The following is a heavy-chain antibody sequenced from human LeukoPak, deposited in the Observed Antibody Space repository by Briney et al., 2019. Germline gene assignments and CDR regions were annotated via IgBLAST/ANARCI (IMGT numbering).Heavy chain of an antibody. CDR3: ARTGNFDYYDSSGYYFDY. V-gene: IGHV3-30-3*01. D-gene: IGHD3-22*01. Sequence: GGSLRLSCAASGFTFSSYAMHWVRQAPGKGLEWVAVISYDGSNKYYADTVKGRFTISRDNSKNTLYLQMNSLRAEDTAVYYCARTGNFDYYDSSGYYFDYWGQGTLVTVSS. J-gene: IGHJ4*02. CDR1: GFTFSSYA. CDR2: ISYDGSNK.